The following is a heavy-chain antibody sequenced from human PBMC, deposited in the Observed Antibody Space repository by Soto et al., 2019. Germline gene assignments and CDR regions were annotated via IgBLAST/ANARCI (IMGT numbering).Heavy chain of an antibody. CDR1: GGSISSSSYY. V-gene: IGHV4-39*01. J-gene: IGHJ4*02. D-gene: IGHD3-22*01. CDR3: ARHHHYDSSGYYPL. CDR2: IYYSGST. Sequence: QLQESGPGLVKPSETLSLTCTVSGGSISSSSYYWGWIRQPPGKGLEWIGSIYYSGSTYYNPSLKSRVTISVDTSKNQFSLKLSSVTAADTAVYYSARHHHYDSSGYYPLWGQGTLVTVSS.